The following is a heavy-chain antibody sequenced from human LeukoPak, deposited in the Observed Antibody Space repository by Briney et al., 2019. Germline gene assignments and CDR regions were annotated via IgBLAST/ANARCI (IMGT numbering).Heavy chain of an antibody. Sequence: SETLSLTCSVSGASINRYYWSWMRQPSGKGLEWTGYVHYTGSTNHNPSLKSRVTIPLDTSKTQFSLRLSSVTAADTAVYYCASQLGGTTFHWGQGMLVNVSS. CDR1: GASINRYY. V-gene: IGHV4-59*01. J-gene: IGHJ4*02. CDR2: VHYTGST. CDR3: ASQLGGTTFH. D-gene: IGHD1-1*01.